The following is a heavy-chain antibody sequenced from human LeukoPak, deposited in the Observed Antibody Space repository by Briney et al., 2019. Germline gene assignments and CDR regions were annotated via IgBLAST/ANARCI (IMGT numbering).Heavy chain of an antibody. CDR1: GLTFSTSG. CDR2: IRSKAYGGTT. CDR3: TRDIDADYVDY. D-gene: IGHD2-15*01. V-gene: IGHV3-49*04. J-gene: IGHJ4*02. Sequence: QPGGSLRLSCTASGLTFSTSGMSWVRQAPGKGLEWIGFIRSKAYGGTTEYAASVKGRLIISRDDSKSIVYLQMNSPKTEDTAVYYCTRDIDADYVDYWGQGTLVTVSS.